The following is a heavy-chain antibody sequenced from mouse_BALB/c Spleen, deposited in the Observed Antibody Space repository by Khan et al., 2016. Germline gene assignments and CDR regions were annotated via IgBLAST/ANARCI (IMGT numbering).Heavy chain of an antibody. CDR3: ARSRTTRYFDY. V-gene: IGHV3-2*02. Sequence: EVQLQESGPGLVKPSQSLSLTCTVTGYSIISDYAWNWIRQFPGNKLEWMGYISYSGSTSYNPSLKSRISITRDTSKNQFFLQLNSVTTEDTATYYCARSRTTRYFDYWGQGTTLTVSS. J-gene: IGHJ2*01. D-gene: IGHD1-1*01. CDR2: ISYSGST. CDR1: GYSIISDYA.